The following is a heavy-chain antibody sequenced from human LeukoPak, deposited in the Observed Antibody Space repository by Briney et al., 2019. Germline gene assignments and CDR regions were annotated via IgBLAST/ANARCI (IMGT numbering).Heavy chain of an antibody. CDR2: ISGSGGST. CDR3: AKRGFGFYYGMDV. V-gene: IGHV3-23*01. J-gene: IGHJ6*02. CDR1: GFTFSSYA. D-gene: IGHD3-16*01. Sequence: GGSLRLSCAASGFTFSSYAMSWVRQAPGKGLEWVSAISGSGGSTHYADSVKGRFTISRDNSKNTLYLQMNSLRAEDTAVYYCAKRGFGFYYGMDVWGQGTTVTVSS.